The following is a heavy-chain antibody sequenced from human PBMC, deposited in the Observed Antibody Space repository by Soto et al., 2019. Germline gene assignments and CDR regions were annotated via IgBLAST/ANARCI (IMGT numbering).Heavy chain of an antibody. V-gene: IGHV3-23*01. Sequence: EVQLLESGGGLVQPGGTLRLSCATSGFPFNIYAMSWVRQAPGKGLEWVSTIGGGEAFYSDSVKGRFTISRDDSKNALFLQMSSLRVDDTAIYYCAKDAVPRNGDDDWFDPWGQGTLVTVSS. CDR3: AKDAVPRNGDDDWFDP. D-gene: IGHD1-20*01. CDR2: IGGGEA. CDR1: GFPFNIYA. J-gene: IGHJ5*02.